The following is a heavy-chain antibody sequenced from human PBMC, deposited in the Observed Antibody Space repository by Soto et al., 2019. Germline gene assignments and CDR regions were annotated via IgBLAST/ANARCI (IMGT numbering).Heavy chain of an antibody. Sequence: QVQLVESGGGVVQPGRSLRLSCAASGFTFSSYAMHWVRQAPGKGLEWVAVISYDGSNKYYADSVKGRFTISRDNSKNTLYLQMNSLRAEDTAVYDCARVTGSLRTGDFDIWGQGTMVTVSS. CDR2: ISYDGSNK. CDR3: ARVTGSLRTGDFDI. J-gene: IGHJ3*02. V-gene: IGHV3-30-3*01. CDR1: GFTFSSYA. D-gene: IGHD7-27*01.